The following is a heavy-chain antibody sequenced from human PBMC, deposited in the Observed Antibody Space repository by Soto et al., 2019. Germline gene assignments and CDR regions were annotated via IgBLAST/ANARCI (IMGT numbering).Heavy chain of an antibody. D-gene: IGHD6-13*01. CDR1: WFTVSGNY. Sequence: PGGSLRLSCVASWFTVSGNYMSWVRQAPGKEPEWVSLIHSDGSTFYADSVKGRFTISRDNSKNTLYLQMNSLRAEDTAVYYCARNLGSSSYVYYYGMDVWGQGTTVTVSS. CDR3: ARNLGSSSYVYYYGMDV. V-gene: IGHV3-53*01. CDR2: IHSDGST. J-gene: IGHJ6*02.